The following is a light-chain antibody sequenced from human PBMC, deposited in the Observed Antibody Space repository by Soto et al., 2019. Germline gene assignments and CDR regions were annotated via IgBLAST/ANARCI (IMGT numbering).Light chain of an antibody. CDR3: QQYKHWRT. Sequence: VVMTQSPVTLSVSPGERVTLSCRASQSVDRALAWYQQKPGQGLRLLIYAASTRASGVPDRFSGSGSGTDFTLTIGSLQSEDFAVYYCQQYKHWRTFAKGAKVEIK. CDR1: QSVDRA. V-gene: IGKV3-15*01. CDR2: AAS. J-gene: IGKJ1*01.